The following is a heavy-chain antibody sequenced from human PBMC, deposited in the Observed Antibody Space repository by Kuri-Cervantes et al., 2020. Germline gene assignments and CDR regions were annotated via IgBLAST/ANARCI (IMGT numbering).Heavy chain of an antibody. CDR2: IIPIFGTA. CDR3: ARGGAGRWELLRHAFDI. J-gene: IGHJ3*02. V-gene: IGHV1-69*13. D-gene: IGHD1-26*01. CDR1: GYTLTELS. Sequence: SVKVSCKVSGYTLTELSMHWVRQAPGKGLEWMGGIIPIFGTANYAQKFQGRVTITADESTSTAYMELSSLRSEDTAVYYCARGGAGRWELLRHAFDIWGQGTMVTVSS.